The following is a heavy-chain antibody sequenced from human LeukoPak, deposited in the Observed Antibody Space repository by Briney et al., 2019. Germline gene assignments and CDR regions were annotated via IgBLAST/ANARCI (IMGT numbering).Heavy chain of an antibody. CDR1: GGTFSSYV. J-gene: IGHJ5*02. Sequence: SVKVSCTASGGTFSSYVINWVRQAPGQGLEWMGGILPIFGTAIYAQHFQGRLTITADESTNSAYMELNRLRSDDTAVYYCARAEDQGRYFDWLPGFDPWGQGTLVTVSS. V-gene: IGHV1-69*13. D-gene: IGHD3-9*01. CDR2: ILPIFGTA. CDR3: ARAEDQGRYFDWLPGFDP.